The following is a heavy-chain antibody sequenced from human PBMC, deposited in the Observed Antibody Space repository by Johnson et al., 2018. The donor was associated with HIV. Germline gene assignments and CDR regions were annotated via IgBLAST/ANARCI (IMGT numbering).Heavy chain of an antibody. Sequence: QVQLVESGGGVVQPGGSLRLSCAASGFTVSSNYMSWVRQAPGKGLEWVAVISYDGSNKYYADSVKGRFTISRDNSKNTVYLQLNSLRAEDTAIYYCARDGVVVVTGGWGAFDIWGQGTMVTVSS. CDR3: ARDGVVVVTGGWGAFDI. CDR2: ISYDGSNK. D-gene: IGHD2-15*01. J-gene: IGHJ3*02. V-gene: IGHV3-30*03. CDR1: GFTVSSNY.